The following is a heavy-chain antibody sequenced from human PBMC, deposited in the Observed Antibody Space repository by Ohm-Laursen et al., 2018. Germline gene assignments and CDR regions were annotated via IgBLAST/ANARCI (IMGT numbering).Heavy chain of an antibody. CDR2: IRYDGISK. J-gene: IGHJ6*02. V-gene: IGHV3-33*01. CDR1: GFTFSNYD. CDR3: ARDEEYRDFYYYGMDV. Sequence: SLRLSCTASGFTFSNYDIDWVRQAPGKGLEWVAVIRYDGISKYYSDSVKGRFTISRDKFKNTLDLQMHGLRVEDTAVYYCARDEEYRDFYYYGMDVWGQGTTVIVSS. D-gene: IGHD5-18*01.